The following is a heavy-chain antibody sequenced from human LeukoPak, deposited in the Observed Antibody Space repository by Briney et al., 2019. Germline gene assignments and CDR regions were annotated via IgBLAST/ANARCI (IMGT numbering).Heavy chain of an antibody. CDR2: TYYRSKWYN. D-gene: IGHD6-6*01. V-gene: IGHV6-1*01. CDR3: ARSKYSSSSGWFDP. Sequence: SQTLSLTCAISGDSVSSNGAAWNWIRQSPSRGLEWLGRTYYRSKWYNDYAVSVKSRIAINPDTSKNQFSLQLNSVTPEDTAVYYCARSKYSSSSGWFDPWGQGTLVTVSS. J-gene: IGHJ5*02. CDR1: GDSVSSNGAA.